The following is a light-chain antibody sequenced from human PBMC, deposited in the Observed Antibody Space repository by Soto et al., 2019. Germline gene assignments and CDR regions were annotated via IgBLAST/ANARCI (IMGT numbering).Light chain of an antibody. CDR1: QSVNSY. J-gene: IGKJ1*01. V-gene: IGKV3-15*01. CDR2: GAS. Sequence: EKVMTQSPATLSMSPGERATLSCRASQSVNSYLAWYQQKPGQAPRLLLYGASTRTTGIPARFSGSGSGTEFTHTISSLQSEDFAVYDCQQYNNWRSSTFGQGTKVDIK. CDR3: QQYNNWRSST.